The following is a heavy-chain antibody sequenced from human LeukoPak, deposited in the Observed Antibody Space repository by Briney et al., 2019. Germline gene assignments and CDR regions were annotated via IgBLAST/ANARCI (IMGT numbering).Heavy chain of an antibody. CDR2: IYTSGST. D-gene: IGHD3-22*01. Sequence: PSETLSLTCTVSGGSISSGSYYWNWIRQPAGKGLEWIGRIYTSGSTTYNPSLKGRVTISVDTSKNQFSLKLSSVTAADTAVYYCARGTYYYDSSGYGNYDSYYMDVWGKGITVTISS. V-gene: IGHV4-61*02. CDR3: ARGTYYYDSSGYGNYDSYYMDV. J-gene: IGHJ6*03. CDR1: GGSISSGSYY.